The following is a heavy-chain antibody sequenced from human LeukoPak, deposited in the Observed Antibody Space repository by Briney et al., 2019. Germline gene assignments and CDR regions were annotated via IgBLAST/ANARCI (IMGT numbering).Heavy chain of an antibody. Sequence: PGGSLRLSCAASGFTFSRYWMSWVRQAPGGGVVGVANIKQDGSEIYCVDSVKGRFPISRDNAKNSLYLQMNSRRAEDTAVYNCASVAGTSDYWGQGTLVTVSS. CDR1: GFTFSRYW. D-gene: IGHD6-19*01. J-gene: IGHJ4*02. CDR3: ASVAGTSDY. V-gene: IGHV3-7*01. CDR2: IKQDGSEI.